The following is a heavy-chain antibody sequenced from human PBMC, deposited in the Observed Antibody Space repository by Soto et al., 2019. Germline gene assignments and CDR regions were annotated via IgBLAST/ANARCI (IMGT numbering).Heavy chain of an antibody. CDR3: AAAPAANDYYYYGMDV. Sequence: QMQLVQSGPEVKKPGTSVKVSCKASGFTFTSSAVQWVRQARGQRLEWIGWIVVGSGNTNYAQKFQERVTITRDMSTSTAYMELSSLRSEDTAVYCCAAAPAANDYYYYGMDVWGQGTTVTVSS. V-gene: IGHV1-58*01. J-gene: IGHJ6*02. CDR2: IVVGSGNT. CDR1: GFTFTSSA. D-gene: IGHD2-2*01.